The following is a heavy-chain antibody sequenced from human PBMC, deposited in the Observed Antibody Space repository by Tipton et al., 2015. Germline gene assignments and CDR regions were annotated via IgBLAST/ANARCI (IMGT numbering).Heavy chain of an antibody. V-gene: IGHV3-53*01. CDR2: IYSGGST. J-gene: IGHJ5*02. CDR1: GFTVSSNY. Sequence: SLRLSCAASGFTVSSNYMSWVRQAPGKGLEWVSVIYSGGSTYYADSVKGRFTISRDNSKNTLCLQMNSLRAEDTAVYYCARDGGITAASHNWFDPWGQGTLVTVSS. D-gene: IGHD6-13*01. CDR3: ARDGGITAASHNWFDP.